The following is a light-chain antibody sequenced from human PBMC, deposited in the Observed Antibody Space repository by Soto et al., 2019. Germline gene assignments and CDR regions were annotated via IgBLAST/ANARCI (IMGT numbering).Light chain of an antibody. V-gene: IGKV3-15*01. J-gene: IGKJ1*01. CDR2: GAS. CDR1: QSVSSN. CDR3: QQYNNWPTT. Sequence: EIVMTQSPATLSVSRGERATLSCRASQSVSSNLAWYQQKPGQAPRLLIYGASTRATGIPARFSGSGSGTEFTLTISSLQSEDFAVYYCQQYNNWPTTFGQGTKV.